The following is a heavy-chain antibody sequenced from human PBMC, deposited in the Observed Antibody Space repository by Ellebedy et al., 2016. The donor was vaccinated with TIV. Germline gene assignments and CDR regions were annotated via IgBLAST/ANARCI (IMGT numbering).Heavy chain of an antibody. V-gene: IGHV4-34*01. Sequence: SETLSLTXTVSGGSISSYYWSWIRQPPGKGLEWIGEINHSGSTNYNPSLKSRVTISVDTSKNQFSLKLSSVTAADTAVYYCARGGRPPGSYWGQGTLVTVSS. CDR2: INHSGST. J-gene: IGHJ4*02. D-gene: IGHD3-10*01. CDR1: GGSISSYY. CDR3: ARGGRPPGSY.